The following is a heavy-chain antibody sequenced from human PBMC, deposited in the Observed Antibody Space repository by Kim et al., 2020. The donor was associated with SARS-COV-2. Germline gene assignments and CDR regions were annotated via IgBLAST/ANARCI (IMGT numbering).Heavy chain of an antibody. J-gene: IGHJ4*02. D-gene: IGHD3-3*01. CDR2: FYYTGST. CDR3: ARVRGSSGQRDFDY. CDR1: GGSITSSSYY. Sequence: SETLSLTCTVSGGSITSSSYYWGWIRQPPGKGLEWIGTFYYTGSTFYNPSLKSRVTISVDTSKIHFSLKLSSVTAADTAVYYCARVRGSSGQRDFDYWGQGTLVTVSS. V-gene: IGHV4-39*07.